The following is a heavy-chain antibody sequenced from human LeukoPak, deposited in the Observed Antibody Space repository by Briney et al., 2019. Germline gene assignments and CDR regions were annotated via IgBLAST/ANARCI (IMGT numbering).Heavy chain of an antibody. CDR2: ITDNYNT. CDR1: GIMFSDSA. CDR3: GKGACSSGCSGNY. V-gene: IGHV3-23*01. Sequence: GGSLRLSCAAPGIMFSDSAMYWVRQAPGKGLECVAVITDNYNTYYGDSVKGRFTVSRDNSKKTLYCQMNRLSVDDTALYHCGKGACSSGCSGNYWGQGTRVIVSS. J-gene: IGHJ4*02. D-gene: IGHD6-19*01.